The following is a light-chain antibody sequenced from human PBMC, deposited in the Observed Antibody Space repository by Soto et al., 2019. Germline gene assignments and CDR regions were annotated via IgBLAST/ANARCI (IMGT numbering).Light chain of an antibody. V-gene: IGLV2-11*01. Sequence: AITQPSCVSGSPVQLVAVSCTGNSSDVGGYNYVSWYQQHPGTAPKLIIYDDSNRPSGVPDRFSGSKSGTSASLAITGLQAEDEADYYCQSYDSSLSGYVFGTGTKVTVL. J-gene: IGLJ1*01. CDR2: DDS. CDR1: SSDVGGYNY. CDR3: QSYDSSLSGYV.